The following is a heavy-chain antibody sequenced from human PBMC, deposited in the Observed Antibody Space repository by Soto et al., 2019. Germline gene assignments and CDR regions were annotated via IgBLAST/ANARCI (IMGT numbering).Heavy chain of an antibody. CDR1: GGSISSYY. Sequence: QVQLQESGPGLVKPSETLSLTCTVSGGSISSYYWSWIRQPPGKGLEWIGYIYYSGRTNYNPSLKCRVTISVDTSKNQFSLKLSSVTAADTAVYYCARGYCSSTICYIWDNWFDPWGQGTLVTVSS. CDR3: ARGYCSSTICYIWDNWFDP. CDR2: IYYSGRT. D-gene: IGHD2-2*02. J-gene: IGHJ5*02. V-gene: IGHV4-59*01.